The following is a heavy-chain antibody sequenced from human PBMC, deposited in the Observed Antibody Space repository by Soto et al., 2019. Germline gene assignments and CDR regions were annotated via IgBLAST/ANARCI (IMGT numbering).Heavy chain of an antibody. Sequence: PWETLSLTCAVYGGSFSGYYWSWIRQPPGKGLEWIGEINHSGSTNYNPSLKSRVTISVDTSNQFSLKLSSVTAADTAVYFCARALPRELAFDIWGQGTVVTVSS. J-gene: IGHJ3*02. D-gene: IGHD1-7*01. CDR3: ARALPRELAFDI. V-gene: IGHV4-34*01. CDR1: GGSFSGYY. CDR2: INHSGST.